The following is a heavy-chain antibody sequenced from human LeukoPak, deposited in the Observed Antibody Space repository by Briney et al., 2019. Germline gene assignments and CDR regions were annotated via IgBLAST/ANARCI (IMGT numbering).Heavy chain of an antibody. J-gene: IGHJ4*02. CDR2: ISSSSSTI. V-gene: IGHV3-48*01. CDR3: ASGGSSGWYFSTIYYFDY. D-gene: IGHD6-19*01. CDR1: GFTFSSYG. Sequence: GGSLRLSCAASGFTFSSYGMTWVRQAPGKGLEWGSYISSSSSTIYYADSVKGRFTISRDNAKNSLYLQMNSLRAEDTAVYYCASGGSSGWYFSTIYYFDYWGQGTLVTVSS.